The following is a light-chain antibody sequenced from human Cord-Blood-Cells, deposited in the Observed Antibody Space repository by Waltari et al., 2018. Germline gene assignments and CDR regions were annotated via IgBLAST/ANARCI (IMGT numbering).Light chain of an antibody. V-gene: IGKV1-33*01. CDR2: DAS. J-gene: IGKJ4*01. Sequence: DIQMTQSPSSLSASVGDTVTITCQASQDISNYLNWYQQKPGKAPKLLIYDASNLETGFPSRFSGSGSGTDFTFTISSLQPEDIATYYCQQYDNLPLTFGGGTKVEIK. CDR1: QDISNY. CDR3: QQYDNLPLT.